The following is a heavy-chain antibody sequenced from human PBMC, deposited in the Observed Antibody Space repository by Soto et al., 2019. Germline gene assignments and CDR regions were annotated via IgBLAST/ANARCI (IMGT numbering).Heavy chain of an antibody. J-gene: IGHJ4*02. D-gene: IGHD1-1*01. V-gene: IGHV3-23*01. CDR3: ATPPGPYARHFDY. CDR2: ISGSGGST. Sequence: GASVRLSWAAAGLTFSSYAMSWVRQAPGKGLEWVSAISGSGGSTYYADSVKGRFTISRDNSKNTLYLQMNSLRAEDTAVYYCATPPGPYARHFDYWGQGTLVTVSS. CDR1: GLTFSSYA.